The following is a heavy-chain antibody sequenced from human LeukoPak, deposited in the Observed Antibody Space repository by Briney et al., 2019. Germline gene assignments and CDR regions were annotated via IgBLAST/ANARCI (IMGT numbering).Heavy chain of an antibody. V-gene: IGHV3-15*01. CDR2: IKSKSDGGTT. J-gene: IGHJ4*02. CDR1: GFTFSSAW. CDR3: TPYYCSGGRCYHFDY. Sequence: GGSLRLSCAASGFTFSSAWMAWVRQAPGKRLEWVGRIKSKSDGGTTEYAAPVKGRFTISTDASKNTLYLQMNSLGTEDTAVYYCTPYYCSGGRCYHFDYWGQGSLVTVSP. D-gene: IGHD2-15*01.